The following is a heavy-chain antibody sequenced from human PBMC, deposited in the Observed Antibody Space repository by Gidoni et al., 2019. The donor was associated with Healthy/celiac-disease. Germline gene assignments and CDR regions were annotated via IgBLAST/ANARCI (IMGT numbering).Heavy chain of an antibody. CDR3: ARDWTTVTNGGDY. J-gene: IGHJ4*02. V-gene: IGHV3-7*01. D-gene: IGHD4-17*01. CDR2: IKQDGSEK. Sequence: EVQLVESGGGLVQPGGSLRLSCAASGFTFSSYWMSWVRQAPGKGLEWVANIKQDGSEKYYVDSVKGRFTISRDNAKNSLYLQMNSLRAEDTAVYYCARDWTTVTNGGDYGGQGTLVTVSS. CDR1: GFTFSSYW.